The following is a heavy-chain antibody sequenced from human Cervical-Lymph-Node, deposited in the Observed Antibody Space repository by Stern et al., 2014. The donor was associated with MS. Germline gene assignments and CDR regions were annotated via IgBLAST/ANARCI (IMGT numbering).Heavy chain of an antibody. CDR3: ARGGCSGGSCYAPYSFYYGMDV. V-gene: IGHV5-51*01. D-gene: IGHD2-15*01. CDR2: TYPGDSET. Sequence: VQLVQSGAEVKKPGESLKISCKASGYTFSSYGIGGVRQMPGKGLEWMGITYPGDSETRYSPSFEGQVTISADKSISTAYLQWSSLKASDTATYYCARGGCSGGSCYAPYSFYYGMDVWGQGTTVTVSS. J-gene: IGHJ6*02. CDR1: GYTFSSYG.